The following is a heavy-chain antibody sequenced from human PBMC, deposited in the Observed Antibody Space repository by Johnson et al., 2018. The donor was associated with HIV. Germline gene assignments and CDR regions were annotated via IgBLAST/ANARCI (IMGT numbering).Heavy chain of an antibody. J-gene: IGHJ3*02. CDR2: VYSTFGT. V-gene: IGHV3-66*02. CDR3: ASEGGALDAFDI. Sequence: VQLVESGGGLVKPGGSLRLSCTASGFPVTSNFMTWVRQPPGKGLDWVSAVYSTFGTYYEDSAMGRFTITTDNSKNTLSLKMHSLRVEDTSVYYCASEGGALDAFDIWGQGTMVTVSS. CDR1: GFPVTSNF. D-gene: IGHD1-26*01.